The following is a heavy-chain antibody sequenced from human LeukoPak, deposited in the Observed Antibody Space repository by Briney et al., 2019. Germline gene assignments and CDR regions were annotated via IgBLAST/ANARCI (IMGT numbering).Heavy chain of an antibody. CDR1: GGSISGYY. CDR3: ARDASYSSGYFDY. J-gene: IGHJ4*02. CDR2: IYTDGST. Sequence: PSETLSLTCTVSGGSISGYYLSWIRQPAGKGLEWIGRIYTDGSTDYNPSLKSRVTMSVDASKNQFSLQLTSVTAADTAVYYCARDASYSSGYFDYWGQGTLVTVSS. D-gene: IGHD6-19*01. V-gene: IGHV4-4*07.